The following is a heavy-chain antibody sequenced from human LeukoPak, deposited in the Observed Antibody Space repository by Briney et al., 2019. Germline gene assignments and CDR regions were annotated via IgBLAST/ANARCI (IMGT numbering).Heavy chain of an antibody. CDR1: GFTFSSFA. D-gene: IGHD3-22*01. CDR2: ISSSGRNT. J-gene: IGHJ4*02. CDR3: YIPYYDTSAYKGY. Sequence: PGGSLRLSCAASGFTFSSFAMSWVRQTPGEGLEWVSSISSSGRNTYYADSVKGRFTISRDNSKNTLYLQMNSLRAEDTAVYYCYIPYYDTSAYKGYWGQGTLVTVSS. V-gene: IGHV3-23*01.